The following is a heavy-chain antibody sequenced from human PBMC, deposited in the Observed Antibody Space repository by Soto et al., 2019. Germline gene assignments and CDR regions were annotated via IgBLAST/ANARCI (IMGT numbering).Heavy chain of an antibody. V-gene: IGHV1-8*01. CDR3: AGGVGYCSSTSCYEFDY. J-gene: IGHJ4*02. CDR2: MNPNSGNT. D-gene: IGHD2-2*01. CDR1: GYTFTSYD. Sequence: QVQLVQSGAEVKKPGASVKVSCKASGYTFTSYDINWVRQATGQGLEWMGWMNPNSGNTGYAQKFQGRVTMTRNTSISTAYMELSSLRSEDTAVYYCAGGVGYCSSTSCYEFDYWGQGTLVTVSS.